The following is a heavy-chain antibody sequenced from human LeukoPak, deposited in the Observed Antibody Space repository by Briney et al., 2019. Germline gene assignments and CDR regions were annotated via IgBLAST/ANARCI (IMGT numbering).Heavy chain of an antibody. Sequence: PSETLSLTCTVSGYSISSGYYWGWIRQPPGKGLEWIGSIYHSGSTYYNPSLKSRVTISVDTSKNQFSLKLSSVTAADTAVYYCARIVVVAATYYYYYYMDVWGKGTTVTVSS. CDR2: IYHSGST. J-gene: IGHJ6*03. D-gene: IGHD2-15*01. V-gene: IGHV4-38-2*02. CDR3: ARIVVVAATYYYYYYMDV. CDR1: GYSISSGYY.